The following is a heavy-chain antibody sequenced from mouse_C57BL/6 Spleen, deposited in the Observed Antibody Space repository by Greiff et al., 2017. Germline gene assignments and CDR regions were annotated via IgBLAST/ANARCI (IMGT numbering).Heavy chain of an antibody. CDR1: GYAFRSSW. J-gene: IGHJ4*01. Sequence: QVQLQQSGPELVKPGASVKISCKASGYAFRSSWMNWVKQRPGKGLEWIGRIYPGDGDTNYNGKFKGKATLTADKSSSTAYMQLSSLTSEDSAVYFGARIIVTTRAMDYWGQGTSVTVSS. V-gene: IGHV1-82*01. CDR3: ARIIVTTRAMDY. CDR2: IYPGDGDT. D-gene: IGHD2-5*01.